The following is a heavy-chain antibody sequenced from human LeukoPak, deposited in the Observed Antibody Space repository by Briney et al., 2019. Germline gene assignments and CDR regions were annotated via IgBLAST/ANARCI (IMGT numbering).Heavy chain of an antibody. CDR3: AKFREALYYFDY. CDR1: GFTFSSFA. Sequence: PGESLRLSCAASGFTFSSFAMSWVRQAPGKGLEWVSTISGSGGSTYYADSVKGRFTISRDNSKNTLYLQMNSLRAEDTAVYYCAKFREALYYFDYWGQGTLVTVSS. V-gene: IGHV3-23*01. D-gene: IGHD5-24*01. CDR2: ISGSGGST. J-gene: IGHJ4*02.